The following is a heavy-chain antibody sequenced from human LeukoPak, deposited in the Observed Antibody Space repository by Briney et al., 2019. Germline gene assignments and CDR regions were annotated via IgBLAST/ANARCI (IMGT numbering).Heavy chain of an antibody. CDR2: ISYDGSNK. V-gene: IGHV3-30-3*01. Sequence: GGSLRLSCAASGFTFSSYAMHWVRQAPGKGLEWVAVISYDGSNKYYADSVKGRFTISRDNSKNTLYLQMNSLRAEDTAVYYCARDDSSGYYYSDYWGQGTLVTVSS. D-gene: IGHD3-22*01. CDR3: ARDDSSGYYYSDY. CDR1: GFTFSSYA. J-gene: IGHJ4*02.